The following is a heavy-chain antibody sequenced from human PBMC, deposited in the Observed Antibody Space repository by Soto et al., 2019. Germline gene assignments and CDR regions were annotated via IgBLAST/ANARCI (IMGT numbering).Heavy chain of an antibody. CDR3: ARVPAP. V-gene: IGHV4-30-2*01. CDR1: CGSISSCGYS. Sequence: PSETLSLTCAVSCGSISSCGYSWSWIRQPPGKGLEWIGYIYHSGSTYYNPSLKSRVTISVDRSKNQFSLKLSSVTAADTAVYYCARVPAPWGQGTLVTVS. CDR2: IYHSGST. J-gene: IGHJ5*02.